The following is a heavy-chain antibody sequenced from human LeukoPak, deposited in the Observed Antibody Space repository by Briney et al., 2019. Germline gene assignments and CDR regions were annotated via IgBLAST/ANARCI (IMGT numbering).Heavy chain of an antibody. CDR3: ARESVEDESYSSGYTEPFDY. CDR2: IIPIFGTA. V-gene: IGHV1-69*13. J-gene: IGHJ4*02. CDR1: GGTFSSYA. D-gene: IGHD3-22*01. Sequence: GASVKVSCKASGGTFSSYAISWVRQAPGQGLEWMGGIIPIFGTANYAQKFQGRVTITADESTSTAYMELSSLRFDDTAMYFCARESVEDESYSSGYTEPFDYWGQGTLVTVSS.